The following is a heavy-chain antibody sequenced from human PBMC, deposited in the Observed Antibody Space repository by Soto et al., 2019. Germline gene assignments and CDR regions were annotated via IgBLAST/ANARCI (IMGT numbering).Heavy chain of an antibody. D-gene: IGHD4-17*01. CDR1: GGTFISYA. Sequence: QVQLVQSGAEVKKPGSSVKVSCKASGGTFISYAISWVRQAPGPGLEWMGGIIPIFGTANYAQKFQGRVTLTADESTSTSYMELSSLRSEDTAVYDCAREGEYGDSTFDYWGQVTLVTISS. J-gene: IGHJ4*02. V-gene: IGHV1-69*01. CDR2: IIPIFGTA. CDR3: AREGEYGDSTFDY.